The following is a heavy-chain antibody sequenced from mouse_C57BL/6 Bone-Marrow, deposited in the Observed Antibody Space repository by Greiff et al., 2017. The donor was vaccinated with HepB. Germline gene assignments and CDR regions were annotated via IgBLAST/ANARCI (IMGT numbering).Heavy chain of an antibody. CDR1: GYTFTSYW. Sequence: QVQLQQPGAELVKPGASVKMSRKASGYTFTSYWITWVKQRPGQGLEWIGDIYPGSGSTNYNEKFKSKATLTVDTSSSTAYMQLSSLTSEDSAVYYCATVGLLRSYAMDYWGQGTSVTVSS. CDR3: ATVGLLRSYAMDY. V-gene: IGHV1-55*01. D-gene: IGHD1-1*01. CDR2: IYPGSGST. J-gene: IGHJ4*01.